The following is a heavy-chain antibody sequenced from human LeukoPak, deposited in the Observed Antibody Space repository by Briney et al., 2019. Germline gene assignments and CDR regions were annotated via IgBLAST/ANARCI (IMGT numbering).Heavy chain of an antibody. D-gene: IGHD6-19*01. Sequence: ASVKVSCKASGYTFTSYGISWVRQAPGQGLEWMGWISAYNGNTNYAQKLQDRVTMTTDTSTSTAYMELRSLRSDDTAVYYCARGQQWLVPHWYFDLWGRGTLVTVSS. V-gene: IGHV1-18*01. CDR1: GYTFTSYG. CDR2: ISAYNGNT. J-gene: IGHJ2*01. CDR3: ARGQQWLVPHWYFDL.